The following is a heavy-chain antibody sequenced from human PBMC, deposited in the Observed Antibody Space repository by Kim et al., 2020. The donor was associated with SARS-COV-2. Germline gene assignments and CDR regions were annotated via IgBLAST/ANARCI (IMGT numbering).Heavy chain of an antibody. Sequence: GGSLRLSCAASGFTFSSYSMNWVRQAPGKGLEWVSSISSSSSYIYYADSVKGRFTISRDNAKNSLYLQMNSLRAEDTAVYYCARDEYYGSGSYYQPIYYYYYGMDVWGQGTTVTVSS. CDR2: ISSSSSYI. CDR1: GFTFSSYS. D-gene: IGHD3-10*01. V-gene: IGHV3-21*01. J-gene: IGHJ6*02. CDR3: ARDEYYGSGSYYQPIYYYYYGMDV.